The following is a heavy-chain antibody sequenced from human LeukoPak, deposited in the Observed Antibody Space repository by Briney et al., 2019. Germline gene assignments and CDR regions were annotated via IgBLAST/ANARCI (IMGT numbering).Heavy chain of an antibody. CDR1: GFTFRTYG. D-gene: IGHD6-13*01. V-gene: IGHV3-30*02. CDR2: MRYDGSNE. J-gene: IGHJ4*02. Sequence: GGSLRLSCAASGFTFRTYGMHWVRQAPGKGLEWVAFMRYDGSNEYYADSVKGRFTISRDNSKNTLYLQMNSLRAEDTAVYYCATGSVRYSASWYSQEGDYWGQGTLVTVSS. CDR3: ATGSVRYSASWYSQEGDY.